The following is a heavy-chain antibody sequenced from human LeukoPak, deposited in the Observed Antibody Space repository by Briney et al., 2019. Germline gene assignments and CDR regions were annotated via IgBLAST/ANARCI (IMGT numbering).Heavy chain of an antibody. Sequence: ASVKVSCKTSGYDFTSYAMHWVRQAPGQRLEWMGWINVVNDNTKLSQKFQGRVTITSDTSASTAYMELSSLRSEDTAVYYCARVLGPLLGALDIWGQGTMVTVSS. CDR3: ARVLGPLLGALDI. V-gene: IGHV1-3*01. D-gene: IGHD2-15*01. J-gene: IGHJ3*02. CDR1: GYDFTSYA. CDR2: INVVNDNT.